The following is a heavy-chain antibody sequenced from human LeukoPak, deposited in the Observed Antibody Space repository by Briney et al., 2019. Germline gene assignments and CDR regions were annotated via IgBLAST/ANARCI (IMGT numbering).Heavy chain of an antibody. D-gene: IGHD2-15*01. Sequence: SETLSLTCTVSGGSISSYYWSWIRQPPGKGLEWIGYIYYSGSTNYNPSLKSRVTISVDTSKNQFSLKLSSVTAADTAVYYCARARYCSGGSCYSAVRSYYYMDVWGKGTTVTVSS. CDR1: GGSISSYY. J-gene: IGHJ6*03. CDR3: ARARYCSGGSCYSAVRSYYYMDV. CDR2: IYYSGST. V-gene: IGHV4-59*12.